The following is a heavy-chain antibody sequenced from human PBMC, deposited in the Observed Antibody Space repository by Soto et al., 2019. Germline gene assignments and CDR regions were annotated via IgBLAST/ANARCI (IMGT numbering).Heavy chain of an antibody. J-gene: IGHJ4*02. V-gene: IGHV4-59*08. CDR1: GGSISNYY. CDR3: ARGHYDFWSGYFATIDY. D-gene: IGHD3-3*01. Sequence: SETLSLTCTVSGGSISNYYSSWIRRPPGKGLEWIGYIHYSGSTKYNPSLKSRVTISADTSKNQFSLKLSSVTAADAAVYYCARGHYDFWSGYFATIDYWGQGTLVTVSS. CDR2: IHYSGST.